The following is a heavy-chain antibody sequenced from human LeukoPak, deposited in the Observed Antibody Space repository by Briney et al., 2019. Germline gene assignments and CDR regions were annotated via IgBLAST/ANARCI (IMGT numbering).Heavy chain of an antibody. D-gene: IGHD5-18*01. J-gene: IGHJ6*02. Sequence: LSQTLSLTCAISGDSVSSNSAAWNWIRQSPSRGLEWLGRTYYRPKWYNDYAVSVKSRITINPDTSKNQFSLQLNSVTPEDTAVYYCARSEVLWLRGLYYYYGMDVWGQGTTVTVSS. CDR3: ARSEVLWLRGLYYYYGMDV. CDR1: GDSVSSNSAA. CDR2: TYYRPKWYN. V-gene: IGHV6-1*01.